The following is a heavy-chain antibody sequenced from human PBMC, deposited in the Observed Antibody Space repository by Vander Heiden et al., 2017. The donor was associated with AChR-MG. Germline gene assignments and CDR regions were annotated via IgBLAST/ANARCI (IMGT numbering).Heavy chain of an antibody. CDR3: AKEVPGGLDY. CDR1: GFTFSSYG. Sequence: QVQLVESGGGVVQPGGSLRLPCAASGFTFSSYGMHWVRQAPGKGLEWVAFIRYDGTNKYYADSVKGRFTISRDNSKNTLYLQMNSLRAEDTAVYYCAKEVPGGLDYWGQGTLVTVSS. V-gene: IGHV3-30*02. D-gene: IGHD3-16*01. CDR2: IRYDGTNK. J-gene: IGHJ4*02.